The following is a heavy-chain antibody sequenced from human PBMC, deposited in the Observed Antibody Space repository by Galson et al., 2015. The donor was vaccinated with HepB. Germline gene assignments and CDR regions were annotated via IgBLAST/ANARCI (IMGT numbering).Heavy chain of an antibody. CDR2: VSYAGSGE. Sequence: SLRLSCAASGFTFSRYDMHWVRHAPGNGLEWVALVSYAGSGEYYADSVKGRFIISRANSKNTLYLQMHSLRAADTAVYCCSKRAQYSSTWGRTRFSSYFDMDVWGQGTTVSVSS. V-gene: IGHV3-30*18. CDR1: GFTFSRYD. CDR3: SKRAQYSSTWGRTRFSSYFDMDV. J-gene: IGHJ6*02. D-gene: IGHD6-13*01.